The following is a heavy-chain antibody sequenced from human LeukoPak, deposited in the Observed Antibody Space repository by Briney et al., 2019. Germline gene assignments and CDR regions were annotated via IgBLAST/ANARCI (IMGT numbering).Heavy chain of an antibody. CDR1: GFTFSSFA. CDR3: AKDRISGSLGYFDY. J-gene: IGHJ4*02. D-gene: IGHD1-26*01. V-gene: IGHV3-23*01. CDR2: ISGSGLST. Sequence: GGSLRLSCAASGFTFSSFAMSWVRQAPGKGLEWVSSISGSGLSTYYADSVKGRFTISRDNSKNTLYLQMNSLRAEDTAVYYCAKDRISGSLGYFDYWGQGTLVTVSS.